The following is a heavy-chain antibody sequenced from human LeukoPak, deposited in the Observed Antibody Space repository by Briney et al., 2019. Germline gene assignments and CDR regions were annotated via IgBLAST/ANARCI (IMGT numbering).Heavy chain of an antibody. Sequence: PGGSLRLSCTASGFTFDDYSMSWVRQAPGKGLEWVSVINWNGGRTDYAYFVERRFIFFSNTTKNFFYLQMKSLRAEDTALYYCARDYLPGYYCDSSGYVGMSGFAYWGQGTLVTVSS. CDR3: ARDYLPGYYCDSSGYVGMSGFAY. V-gene: IGHV3-20*04. CDR2: INWNGGRT. CDR1: GFTFDDYS. J-gene: IGHJ4*02. D-gene: IGHD3-22*01.